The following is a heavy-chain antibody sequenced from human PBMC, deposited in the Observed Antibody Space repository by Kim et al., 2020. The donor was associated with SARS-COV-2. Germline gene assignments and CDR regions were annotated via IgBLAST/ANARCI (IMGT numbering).Heavy chain of an antibody. V-gene: IGHV3-74*01. CDR2: DGRTT. J-gene: IGHJ4*02. D-gene: IGHD2-15*01. Sequence: DGRTTNYADSVKGRFTTSRDNAKNTLYLQMNSRRAEDTAVYYCARGGGPDYWGQGTLVTVSS. CDR3: ARGGGPDY.